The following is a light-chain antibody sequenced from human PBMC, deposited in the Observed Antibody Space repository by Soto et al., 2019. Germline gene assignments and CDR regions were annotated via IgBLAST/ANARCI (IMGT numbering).Light chain of an antibody. CDR1: RSVAGY. CDR3: QQHSHWPPWT. Sequence: EIVLTQSPATLSLSPGERATLSCRASRSVAGYLAWYQQRPGQAPRLLMYDGSNRATGIPARFSGSGSGTDFNLTISNLEPEDFAVYYCQQHSHWPPWTFGQGTRVEIQ. J-gene: IGKJ1*01. CDR2: DGS. V-gene: IGKV3-11*01.